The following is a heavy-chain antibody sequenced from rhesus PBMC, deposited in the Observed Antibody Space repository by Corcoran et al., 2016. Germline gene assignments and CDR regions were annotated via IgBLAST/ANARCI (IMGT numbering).Heavy chain of an antibody. J-gene: IGHJ6*01. CDR3: GRGNYGLDS. CDR1: GYSIISAFD. Sequence: QVQLQESGPGLVKPSETLSLTCAVSGYSIISAFDCHWSRPPPGKGLEWIGSIGGTLGTTSYNPSLKSRVTISKDASKNQFSLILSSVTAADTAVYYCGRGNYGLDSWGQGVVVTVSS. V-gene: IGHV4-127*01. CDR2: IGGTLGTT.